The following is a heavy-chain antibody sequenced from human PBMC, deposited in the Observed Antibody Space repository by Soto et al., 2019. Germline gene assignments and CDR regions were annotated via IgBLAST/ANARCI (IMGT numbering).Heavy chain of an antibody. Sequence: PSETLSLTCAVYGGSFSGYYWSWIRQPPGKGLEWIGEINHSGSTNYNPSLKSRVTISVDTSKNQFSLKLSSVTAADTAVYYCARARRKWLLIFDDGIDVWGQGTTVTVYS. CDR3: ARARRKWLLIFDDGIDV. CDR2: INHSGST. J-gene: IGHJ6*02. D-gene: IGHD6-19*01. V-gene: IGHV4-34*01. CDR1: GGSFSGYY.